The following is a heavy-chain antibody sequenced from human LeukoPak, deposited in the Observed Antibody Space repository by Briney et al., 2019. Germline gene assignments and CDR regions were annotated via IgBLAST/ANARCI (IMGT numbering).Heavy chain of an antibody. CDR1: GFAFSTYD. V-gene: IGHV3-13*04. CDR3: ARGFVHAFDI. CDR2: IGVAGDT. J-gene: IGHJ3*02. D-gene: IGHD6-6*01. Sequence: GGSLRLSCAASGFAFSTYDMHWVRQATGKGLEWVSAIGVAGDTYYPGSVKGRFTISRENAKNSLYLQMNSLRAGDTAVYYCARGFVHAFDIWGQGTMVTVST.